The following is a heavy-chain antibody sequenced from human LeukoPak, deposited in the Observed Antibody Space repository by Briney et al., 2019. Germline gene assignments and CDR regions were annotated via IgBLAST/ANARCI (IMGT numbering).Heavy chain of an antibody. D-gene: IGHD1-26*01. CDR2: ISYSGST. J-gene: IGHJ4*02. V-gene: IGHV4-39*07. Sequence: SQTLSLTCTVSGGSISSSNYYWGWIRQPPGEGLEWIASISYSGSTYYNPSVKSRVAISRDTSKNQFSLSLNSVTAADTAVYYCVRVKSGSISDSWGQGTLVTVSS. CDR3: VRVKSGSISDS. CDR1: GGSISSSNYY.